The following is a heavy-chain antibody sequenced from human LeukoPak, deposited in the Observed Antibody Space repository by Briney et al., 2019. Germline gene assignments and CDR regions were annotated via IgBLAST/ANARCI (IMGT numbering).Heavy chain of an antibody. D-gene: IGHD4-17*01. Sequence: GGSLRLSCAASGSTFADYAMHWVRKAPGKGLEWVSLISWDGGSTYYADSVKGRFTISRDNSKNSLYLQMNSLRAEDTALYYCAKDYGDYGSYYYYYMDVWGKGTTVTASS. CDR3: AKDYGDYGSYYYYYMDV. V-gene: IGHV3-43D*03. CDR2: ISWDGGST. CDR1: GSTFADYA. J-gene: IGHJ6*03.